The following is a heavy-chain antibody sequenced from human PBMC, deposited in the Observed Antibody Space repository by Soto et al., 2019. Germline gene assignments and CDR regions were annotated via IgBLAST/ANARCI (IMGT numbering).Heavy chain of an antibody. CDR1: GFTFSSYA. V-gene: IGHV3-23*01. J-gene: IGHJ4*02. CDR3: ANPRGSSSSLDY. D-gene: IGHD6-6*01. CDR2: ISGSGGST. Sequence: VGSLRLSCAASGFTFSSYAMSWARQAPGKGLEWVSAISGSGGSTYYSDSVKGRFTISRDNSKNTLYLQMNSLRAEDTAVYYCANPRGSSSSLDYWGQGTLVTVSS.